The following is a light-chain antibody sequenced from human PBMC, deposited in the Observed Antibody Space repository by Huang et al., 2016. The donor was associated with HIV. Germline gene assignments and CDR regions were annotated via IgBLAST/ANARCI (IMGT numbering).Light chain of an antibody. CDR1: QSVRSN. V-gene: IGKV3-15*01. CDR3: QQYDNWPPFT. Sequence: EIVMPQSPGTLSVSPGERATLSYRASQSVRSNLAWYHQKPGQAPRLLIYDASTRATGVPARFSGSGSGTQFTLSISSLQSEDFAVYYCQQYDNWPPFTFGPGTKVDIK. CDR2: DAS. J-gene: IGKJ3*01.